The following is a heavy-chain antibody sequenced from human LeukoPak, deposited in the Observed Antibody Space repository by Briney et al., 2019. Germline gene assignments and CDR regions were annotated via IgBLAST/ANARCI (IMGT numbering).Heavy chain of an antibody. J-gene: IGHJ4*02. CDR2: INHTGST. D-gene: IGHD2-2*02. Sequence: SETLSLTCAVYGESFSDYYWIWIRKPPGKGLEWIGEINHTGSTNYNPSLTSRVTISVDTSNNQFSLKLSSVTAADTAVYYCARGHRGLGKVVPAAIGYWGQGTLVTVSS. V-gene: IGHV4-34*01. CDR3: ARGHRGLGKVVPAAIGY. CDR1: GESFSDYY.